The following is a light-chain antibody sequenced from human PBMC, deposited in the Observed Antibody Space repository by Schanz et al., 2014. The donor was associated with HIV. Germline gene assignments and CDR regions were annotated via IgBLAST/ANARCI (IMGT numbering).Light chain of an antibody. J-gene: IGLJ3*02. CDR1: SGNIDDNY. Sequence: FMLTQPHSVSESPGKTVTISCTRSSGNIDDNYVQWYQQRPGFAPTIVIYENDQRHSGVPDRFSGSNDSFSNSASLTISGLETEVEADNYCQSCDFNSFAVFGGGTKLTVL. CDR3: QSCDFNSFAV. CDR2: END. V-gene: IGLV6-57*04.